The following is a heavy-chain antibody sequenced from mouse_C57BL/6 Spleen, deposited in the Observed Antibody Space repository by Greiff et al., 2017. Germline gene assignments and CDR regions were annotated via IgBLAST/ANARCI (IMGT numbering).Heavy chain of an antibody. CDR3: ARWRSNYFDY. V-gene: IGHV1-26*01. J-gene: IGHJ2*01. Sequence: EVQLQQSGPELVKPGASVKISCKASGYTFTDYYMNWVKQSHGKSLEWIGDINPNNGGTSYNQKFKGKATLTVDKSSSTAYMELRSLTSEDSAVYYCARWRSNYFDYWGQGTTLTVSS. CDR1: GYTFTDYY. CDR2: INPNNGGT.